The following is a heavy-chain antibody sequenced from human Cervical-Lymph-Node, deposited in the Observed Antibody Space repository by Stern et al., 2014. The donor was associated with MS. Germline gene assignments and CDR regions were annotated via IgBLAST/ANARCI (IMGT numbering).Heavy chain of an antibody. CDR1: GYTFINYD. CDR3: ARGLVVSSSLWFDP. J-gene: IGHJ5*02. D-gene: IGHD6-6*01. CDR2: MNPNIGNT. V-gene: IGHV1-8*01. Sequence: VQLVQSGAEVKKPGASVKVSCKASGYTFINYDINWVRQAPGRGLEWIGWMNPNIGNTGYAQEFQGIVTMTTNPSISTVYMELSSLTSDDTAVYYCARGLVVSSSLWFDPWGQGTLVTVSS.